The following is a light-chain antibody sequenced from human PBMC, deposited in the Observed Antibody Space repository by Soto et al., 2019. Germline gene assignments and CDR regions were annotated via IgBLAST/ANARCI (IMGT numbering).Light chain of an antibody. J-gene: IGKJ4*01. V-gene: IGKV3-20*01. Sequence: DIVLTPSPGTLSLSPCERATLSWSASQSVSSNYLAWYQQKPGQAPRLLIYGASSRATGIPDRFSGSGSGTDFTLTISRLEPEDFAVYFCQQYLRSQLTFGGGTKVDIK. CDR1: QSVSSNY. CDR2: GAS. CDR3: QQYLRSQLT.